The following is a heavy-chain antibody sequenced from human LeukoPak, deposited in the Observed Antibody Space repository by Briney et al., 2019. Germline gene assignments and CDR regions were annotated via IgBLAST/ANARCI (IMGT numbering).Heavy chain of an antibody. CDR1: GLTFSNAW. V-gene: IGHV3-15*01. CDR3: TTELPPIIAAAGTD. CDR2: IKSKTDGGTT. D-gene: IGHD6-13*01. J-gene: IGHJ4*02. Sequence: GGSLRLSCAASGLTFSNAWMSWVRQAPGKGLEWVGRIKSKTDGGTTDYAAPVKGRFTISRDDSKNTLYLQMNSLKTEDTAVYYCTTELPPIIAAAGTDWGQGTLVTVSS.